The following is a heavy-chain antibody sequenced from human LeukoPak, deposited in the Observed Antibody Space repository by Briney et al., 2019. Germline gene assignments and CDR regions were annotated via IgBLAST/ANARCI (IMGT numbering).Heavy chain of an antibody. CDR2: IYTSGST. V-gene: IGHV4-61*02. CDR3: ARGFRGDNFDY. CDR1: GYSISTGYY. Sequence: SETLSLTCSVSGYSISTGYYWSWIRPPAGKGLEWIGRIYTSGSTNYNPSLKSRVTISVDTSKNQFSLKLSSVTAADTAVYFCARGFRGDNFDYWGQGTLVTVSS. J-gene: IGHJ4*02. D-gene: IGHD7-27*01.